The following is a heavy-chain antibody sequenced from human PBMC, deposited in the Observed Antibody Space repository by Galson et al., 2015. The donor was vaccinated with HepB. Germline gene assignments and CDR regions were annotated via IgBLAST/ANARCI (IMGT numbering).Heavy chain of an antibody. D-gene: IGHD3-16*02. J-gene: IGHJ4*02. CDR3: ARVGEVIPPGTLPWGPKKTPVGLDY. CDR2: ISATDGST. Sequence: SLRLSCAASGFSVTSHGMNWVRQAPGKGLEWVSGISATDGSTSYADSVKGRFAIYRDKSENTLYLEMNSLRAEDTALYYCARVGEVIPPGTLPWGPKKTPVGLDYWGQGTLVTVSS. V-gene: IGHV3-23*01. CDR1: GFSVTSHG.